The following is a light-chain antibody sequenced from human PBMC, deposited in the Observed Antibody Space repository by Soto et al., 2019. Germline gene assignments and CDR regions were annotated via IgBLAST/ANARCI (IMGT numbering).Light chain of an antibody. CDR1: SSDVVSYNL. CDR2: EVS. Sequence: QSALTQPASVSGSPGQSITISCTGTSSDVVSYNLVSWYQQHPGKVPKLMIYEVSNRPSGVSNRFSGSKSGNTASLTISGLQAEDEADYYCSSYTSSTTPVIFGGGTKLTVL. CDR3: SSYTSSTTPVI. V-gene: IGLV2-14*02. J-gene: IGLJ2*01.